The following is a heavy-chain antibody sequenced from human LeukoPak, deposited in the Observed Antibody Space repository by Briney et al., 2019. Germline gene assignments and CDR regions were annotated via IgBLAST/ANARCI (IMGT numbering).Heavy chain of an antibody. D-gene: IGHD2-21*02. J-gene: IGHJ4*02. CDR3: ARLCQVTSCARFEY. Sequence: PSETLSLTRSVSGDFISNGAYYWGWIRQPPGKGLDWIGSIYYSGSIFYNSSLESRITMSVDTSKNQFYLNLRSVTAADTAVYYCARLCQVTSCARFEYWGQGALVTVSS. CDR2: IYYSGSI. V-gene: IGHV4-39*01. CDR1: GDFISNGAYY.